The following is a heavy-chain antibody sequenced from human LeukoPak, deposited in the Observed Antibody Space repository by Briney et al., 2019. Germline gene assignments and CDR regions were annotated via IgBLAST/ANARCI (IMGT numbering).Heavy chain of an antibody. CDR1: GFTVSSNY. J-gene: IGHJ4*02. CDR2: IYSGGST. D-gene: IGHD6-19*01. Sequence: GGSLRLSCAASGFTVSSNYMSWVRQAPGKGLEWGSVIYSGGSTYYADSVKGRFTISRDNPKNTLYLQMNRLRAEDTAVYYCARYRSGWYYFDYWGQGTLVSVSS. V-gene: IGHV3-66*01. CDR3: ARYRSGWYYFDY.